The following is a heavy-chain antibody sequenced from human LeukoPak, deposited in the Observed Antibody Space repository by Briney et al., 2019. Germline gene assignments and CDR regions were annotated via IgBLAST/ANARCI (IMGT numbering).Heavy chain of an antibody. CDR1: GGSFSGYY. CDR2: INHSGST. Sequence: PSETLSLTCAVYGGSFSGYYWSWIRQPPGKGLEWIGEINHSGSTNYNPSLKSRVTISVDTSKNQFSLKLSSVTAADTAAYYCARVWAFVGYAFDIWGQGTMVTVSS. CDR3: ARVWAFVGYAFDI. V-gene: IGHV4-34*01. D-gene: IGHD1-26*01. J-gene: IGHJ3*02.